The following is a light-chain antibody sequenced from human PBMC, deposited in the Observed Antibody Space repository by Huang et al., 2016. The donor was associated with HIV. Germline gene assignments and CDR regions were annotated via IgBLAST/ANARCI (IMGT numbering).Light chain of an antibody. CDR3: QQYGSSPIT. V-gene: IGKV3-20*01. CDR2: AAS. Sequence: EIVLTQSPGTLSLSPGARATLSSGASQSVSSNYLAWYQQRPGQAPRLLIYAASIKATDIPDRFSGSGSGTDFTLTISRLEPEDFGVFYCQQYGSSPITFGQGTRLEIK. CDR1: QSVSSNY. J-gene: IGKJ5*01.